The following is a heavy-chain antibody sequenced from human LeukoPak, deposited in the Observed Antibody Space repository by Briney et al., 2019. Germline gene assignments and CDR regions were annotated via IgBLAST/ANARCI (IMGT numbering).Heavy chain of an antibody. V-gene: IGHV4-4*07. CDR1: GGSISSYY. CDR3: AREGIIVTTQFDY. J-gene: IGHJ4*02. CDR2: INTSGST. D-gene: IGHD2/OR15-2a*01. Sequence: SETLSLTCTVSGGSISSYYWSWIRQPAGKGLEWIGRINTSGSTNYNPSLKSRGTLSVDTSKNQFSLRLSSVTAADTAVYYCAREGIIVTTQFDYWGQGTLVTVSS.